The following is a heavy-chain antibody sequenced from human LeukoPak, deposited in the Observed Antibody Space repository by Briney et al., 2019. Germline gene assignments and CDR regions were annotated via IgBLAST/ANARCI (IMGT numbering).Heavy chain of an antibody. CDR1: GFTYDEYG. Sequence: GGSLRLSCAASGFTYDEYGMSWVRQAPGKGLEWVSGINWNGGSTGYADSVKGRFTISRDNAKNSLYLQMNSLRAEDTALYYCARGDDYGDPLDYWGQGTLVTVSS. J-gene: IGHJ4*02. CDR2: INWNGGST. CDR3: ARGDDYGDPLDY. V-gene: IGHV3-20*04. D-gene: IGHD4-17*01.